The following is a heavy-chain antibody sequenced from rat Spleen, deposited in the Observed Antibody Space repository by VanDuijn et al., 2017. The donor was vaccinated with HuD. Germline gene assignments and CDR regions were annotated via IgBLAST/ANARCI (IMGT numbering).Heavy chain of an antibody. V-gene: IGHV5-7*01. CDR2: ISYDGSST. J-gene: IGHJ2*01. D-gene: IGHD4-3*01. CDR1: GFTFSDYY. CDR3: AVSGYDY. Sequence: EVRLVESGGGLVQPGRSLKLSCAASGFTFSDYYMAWVRQAPAKGLEWVATISYDGSSTFYRDSVKGRFTISRGNAENTVYLQMNSLRSEDTATYYCAVSGYDYWGQGVMVTVSS.